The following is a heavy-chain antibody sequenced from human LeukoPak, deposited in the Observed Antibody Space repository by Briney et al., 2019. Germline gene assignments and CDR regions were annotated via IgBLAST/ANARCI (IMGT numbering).Heavy chain of an antibody. V-gene: IGHV4-59*01. CDR2: IYYSGST. Sequence: SETLSLTCTVSGGSISSYYCSWIRQPPGKGLEWIGYIYYSGSTNYNPSLKSRLTISVDTSKNQFSLKLSSVTAADTAVYYCARVGPSTVTPHRVFWFDPWGQGTLVTVSS. CDR3: ARVGPSTVTPHRVFWFDP. J-gene: IGHJ5*02. D-gene: IGHD4-17*01. CDR1: GGSISSYY.